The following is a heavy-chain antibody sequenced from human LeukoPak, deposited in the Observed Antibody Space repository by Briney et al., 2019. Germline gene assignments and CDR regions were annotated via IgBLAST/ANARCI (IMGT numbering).Heavy chain of an antibody. Sequence: SETLSLTCAVSGYSISSGHYWGWIRQPPGKGLEWIGSIYHSGSTYYNPSLKSRVTISVDTSKNQFSLKLSSVTAADTAVYYCARASDYYYDSSGYSLNWFDPWGQGTLVTVSS. D-gene: IGHD3-22*01. CDR3: ARASDYYYDSSGYSLNWFDP. V-gene: IGHV4-38-2*01. J-gene: IGHJ5*02. CDR1: GYSISSGHY. CDR2: IYHSGST.